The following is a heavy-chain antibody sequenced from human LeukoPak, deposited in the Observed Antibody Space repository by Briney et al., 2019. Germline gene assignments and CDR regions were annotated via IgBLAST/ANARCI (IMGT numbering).Heavy chain of an antibody. V-gene: IGHV3-11*05. CDR3: ERGPTTVTHGFDY. D-gene: IGHD4-17*01. Sequence: KPGGSLRLSWAAAGFTFSDYYMSWISQAQGKGLEWVSYISSSSYTNYADSVKGRFTISRDNAKNSLYLQMNSLRAEDTAVYHCERGPTTVTHGFDYWGQGTLVTVSS. CDR1: GFTFSDYY. J-gene: IGHJ4*02. CDR2: ISSSSYT.